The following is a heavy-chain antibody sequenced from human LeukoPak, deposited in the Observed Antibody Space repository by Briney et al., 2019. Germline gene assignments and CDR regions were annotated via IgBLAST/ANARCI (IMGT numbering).Heavy chain of an antibody. CDR1: GGSINSVSYY. Sequence: SETLSLTCTVSGGSINSVSYYWVWIRQPPGKGLEWIGSIYNSESIYSKPSLRSRVTISLDTSTNQFSLKLSSLTAADTALYFCARDRLSVGAFDIWGQGTMVTVSS. D-gene: IGHD1-26*01. CDR2: IYNSESI. V-gene: IGHV4-39*07. CDR3: ARDRLSVGAFDI. J-gene: IGHJ3*02.